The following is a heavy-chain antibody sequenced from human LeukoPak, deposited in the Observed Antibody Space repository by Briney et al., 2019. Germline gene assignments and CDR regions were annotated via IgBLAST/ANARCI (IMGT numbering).Heavy chain of an antibody. J-gene: IGHJ4*02. CDR2: INSDGGST. V-gene: IGHV3-74*01. CDR1: GFTFSSYW. Sequence: GGSLRLSCAASGFTFSSYWLHWVRQAPGKGLVWVSRINSDGGSTTYADSVKGRFTISRDNAKNTLYLQMSSLRAEDTAVYYCTRGWPASDYWGQRTLVTVSS. D-gene: IGHD2-15*01. CDR3: TRGWPASDY.